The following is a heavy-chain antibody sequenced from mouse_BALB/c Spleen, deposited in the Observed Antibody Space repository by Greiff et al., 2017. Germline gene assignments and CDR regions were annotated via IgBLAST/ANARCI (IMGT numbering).Heavy chain of an antibody. CDR1: GYSITSGYY. Sequence: EVQRVESGPGLVKPSQSLSLTCSVTGYSITSGYYWNWIRQFPGNKLEWMGYISYDGSNNYNPSLKNRISITRDTSKNQFFLKLNSVTTEDTATYYCARGGTDAMDYWGQGTSVTVSS. CDR3: ARGGTDAMDY. V-gene: IGHV3-6*02. CDR2: ISYDGSN. J-gene: IGHJ4*01. D-gene: IGHD4-1*01.